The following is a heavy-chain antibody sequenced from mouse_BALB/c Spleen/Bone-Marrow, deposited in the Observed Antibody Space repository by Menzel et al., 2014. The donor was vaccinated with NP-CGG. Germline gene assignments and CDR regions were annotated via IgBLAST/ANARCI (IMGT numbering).Heavy chain of an antibody. J-gene: IGHJ4*01. CDR2: ISSGSSTI. CDR3: ARSPYGYDGRDY. D-gene: IGHD2-2*01. V-gene: IGHV5-17*02. Sequence: EVQLQQSGGGLVQPGGSRKLSCAASGFTFSSFGMHWVRQAPEKGLEWVACISSGSSTIYYADTVKGRFTISRDNPKNTLFLQMTSLRSEDTAMYYCARSPYGYDGRDYWGQGTSVTVSS. CDR1: GFTFSSFG.